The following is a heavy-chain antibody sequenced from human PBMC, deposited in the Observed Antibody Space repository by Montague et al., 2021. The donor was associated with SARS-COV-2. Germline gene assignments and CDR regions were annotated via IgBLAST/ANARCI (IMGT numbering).Heavy chain of an antibody. J-gene: IGHJ5*02. CDR1: GFIFTNYG. Sequence: SLRLSCAASGFIFTNYGMNWVRRAPGEGLESVAGISGFGGGTYYSDSVKGRFTISRATSNSTPFLQMDGLRAEDTAIYYCAKSFSGTWNWFDIWGQGTLVTVSS. CDR2: ISGFGGGT. CDR3: AKSFSGTWNWFDI. D-gene: IGHD1-14*01. V-gene: IGHV3-23*01.